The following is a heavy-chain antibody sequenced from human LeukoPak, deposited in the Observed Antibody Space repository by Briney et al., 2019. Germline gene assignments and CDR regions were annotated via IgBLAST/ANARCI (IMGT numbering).Heavy chain of an antibody. Sequence: ASVKVSRKASGYTFTGYYMHWVRQAPGQGLEWMGWINPNSGGTNYAQKFQGRVTMTRDTSISTAYMELSRLRSDDTAVYYCARNGDPYYDFWSGYSPSYYYYMDVWGKGTTVTVSS. CDR2: INPNSGGT. D-gene: IGHD3-3*01. V-gene: IGHV1-2*02. CDR3: ARNGDPYYDFWSGYSPSYYYYMDV. CDR1: GYTFTGYY. J-gene: IGHJ6*03.